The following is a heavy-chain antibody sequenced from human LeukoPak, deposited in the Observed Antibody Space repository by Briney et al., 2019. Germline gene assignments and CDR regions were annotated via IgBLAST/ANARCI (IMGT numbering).Heavy chain of an antibody. V-gene: IGHV3-7*01. Sequence: GGSLRLSCAVSGFNFSNYWMSWVRQAPGKGLEWVAGISQDGREKYYVDSVKGRFTISRDNAKSSLYVQLNNVMAEDTAVYYCARDGGAIFGVVIMNYYYYVDVWGEGTTVTVSS. CDR3: ARDGGAIFGVVIMNYYYYVDV. J-gene: IGHJ6*03. CDR1: GFNFSNYW. CDR2: ISQDGREK. D-gene: IGHD3-3*01.